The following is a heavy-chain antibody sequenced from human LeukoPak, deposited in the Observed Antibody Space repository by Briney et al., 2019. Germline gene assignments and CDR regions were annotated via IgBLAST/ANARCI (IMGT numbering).Heavy chain of an antibody. CDR1: GFTFSSYA. CDR2: ISYDGSNK. J-gene: IGHJ6*04. CDR3: AREGQLVLSYYYYYGMDV. D-gene: IGHD6-13*01. V-gene: IGHV3-30-3*01. Sequence: GGSLRLSCAASGFTFSSYAMHWVRQAPGKGLEWVAVISYDGSNKYYADSVKGRFTISRDNSKNTLYLQMNSLRAEDTAVYYCAREGQLVLSYYYYYGMDVWGKGTTVTVSS.